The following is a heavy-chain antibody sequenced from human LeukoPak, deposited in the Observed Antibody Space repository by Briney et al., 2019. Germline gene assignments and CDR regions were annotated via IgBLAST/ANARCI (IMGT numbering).Heavy chain of an antibody. CDR3: ARTPTVTTMTYYYYYYMDV. CDR2: IIPIFGTA. Sequence: ASVKVSCKASGGTFSSYAISWVRQAPGQGLEWMGGIIPIFGTANYAQKFKGRVTITADESTSTAYMELSSLRSEDTAVYYCARTPTVTTMTYYYYYYMDVWGKGTTVTISS. J-gene: IGHJ6*03. V-gene: IGHV1-69*13. CDR1: GGTFSSYA. D-gene: IGHD4-17*01.